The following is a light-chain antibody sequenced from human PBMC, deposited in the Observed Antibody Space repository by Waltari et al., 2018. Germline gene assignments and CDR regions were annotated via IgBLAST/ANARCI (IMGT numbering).Light chain of an antibody. CDR2: DNR. Sequence: QSVLTQPPSVSAAAGQKVTISCSGSRSTIGSNYVSWYQHLPGTVPKLLIYDNRERPSGIPDRFSGSKAGTSAALEITGLQAEDEADYYCGSWDATVRVGVFGGGTRLTVL. CDR3: GSWDATVRVGV. J-gene: IGLJ2*01. CDR1: RSTIGSNY. V-gene: IGLV1-51*01.